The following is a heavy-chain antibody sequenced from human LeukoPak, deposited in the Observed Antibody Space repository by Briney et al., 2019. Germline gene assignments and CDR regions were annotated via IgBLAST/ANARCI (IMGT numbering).Heavy chain of an antibody. V-gene: IGHV3-23*01. CDR1: GFTFSSFG. Sequence: GGSLRLSCAASGFTFSSFGMSWVRQAPGKGLEWVSSISASGGSTYYAGSVKGRFTISRDNSKNTLYLQMNSLRAEDTALYYCAKRVTPTGKYFDYWGQGTLVTVSS. CDR2: ISASGGST. CDR3: AKRVTPTGKYFDY. J-gene: IGHJ4*02. D-gene: IGHD2-8*02.